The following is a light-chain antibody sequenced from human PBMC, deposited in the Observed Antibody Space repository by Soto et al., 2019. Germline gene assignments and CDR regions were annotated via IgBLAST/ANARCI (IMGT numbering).Light chain of an antibody. CDR3: SSYTTSNTYV. J-gene: IGLJ1*01. V-gene: IGLV2-14*03. CDR1: SSDVGAYNY. CDR2: DVS. Sequence: QSALTQPASVSGSPGQSITISCTGTSSDVGAYNYVSWYQHHPGKVPQLMIYDVSNRPSGVSNRFYGSKSGNTASLTISGLQAEDEADYYCSSYTTSNTYVFGTGTKLTVL.